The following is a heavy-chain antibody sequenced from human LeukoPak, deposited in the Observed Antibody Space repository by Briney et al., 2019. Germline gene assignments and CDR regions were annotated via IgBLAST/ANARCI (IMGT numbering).Heavy chain of an antibody. CDR1: GGSISSYY. Sequence: PSETLSLTCTVSGGSISSYYWSWIRQPPGKGLEWIGYIYYSGSTNYNPSLKSRVTISVDTSKNQFSLKPSSVTAADTAVYYCARGNSAIDYWGQGTLVTVSS. CDR3: ARGNSAIDY. J-gene: IGHJ4*02. D-gene: IGHD1-7*01. V-gene: IGHV4-59*01. CDR2: IYYSGST.